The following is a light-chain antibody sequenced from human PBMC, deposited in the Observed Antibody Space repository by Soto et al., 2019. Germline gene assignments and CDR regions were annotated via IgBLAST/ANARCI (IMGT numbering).Light chain of an antibody. J-gene: IGKJ3*01. Sequence: PGERATLSCRASQRVSSSLAWYQQKPGQAPRLLIYDASKRATGIPARFSGSGSGTDFTLTISSLEPEDFAVYYCQQRSNWPPEVTFGPGTKVDIK. V-gene: IGKV3-11*01. CDR2: DAS. CDR3: QQRSNWPPEVT. CDR1: QRVSSS.